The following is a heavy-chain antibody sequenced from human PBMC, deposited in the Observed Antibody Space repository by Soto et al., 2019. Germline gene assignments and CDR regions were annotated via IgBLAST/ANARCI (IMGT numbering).Heavy chain of an antibody. CDR3: ARGEVPAAPFDP. CDR1: GFTFSSYG. CDR2: IWYDGSNK. J-gene: IGHJ5*02. V-gene: IGHV3-33*01. Sequence: QVQLVESGGGVVQPGRSLRLSCAASGFTFSSYGMHWVRQAPGQGLEWGAVIWYDGSNKYYADSVKGRFTISRDNSKNTRYLQMNSMRAEDTAVYYCARGEVPAAPFDPWCQGTLVTVSS. D-gene: IGHD2-2*01.